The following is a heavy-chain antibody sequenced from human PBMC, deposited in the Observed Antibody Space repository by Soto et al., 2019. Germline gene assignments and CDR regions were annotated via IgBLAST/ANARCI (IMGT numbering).Heavy chain of an antibody. J-gene: IGHJ4*02. CDR3: ARRQPMLFLDA. D-gene: IGHD3-10*01. V-gene: IGHV3-11*06. Sequence: SLRLSCAASGFNFSNYYMAWVRQTPEKGLEWISYISSRASYTKYADSVEGRFTVSTDNANGPLYLQMNSLTVEDTGIYYCARRQPMLFLDAWCQGTLVTVSS. CDR1: GFNFSNYY. CDR2: ISSRAS.